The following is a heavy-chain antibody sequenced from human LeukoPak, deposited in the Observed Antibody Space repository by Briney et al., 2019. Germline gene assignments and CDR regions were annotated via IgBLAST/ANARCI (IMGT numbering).Heavy chain of an antibody. Sequence: PGGSLRLSCAASGFTFSSYAMSWVRQAPGKGLEWVSAISGSGDITYYADSVKGRFTISRDNSKKTLYLQMNSLRAEDTAVYYCARVFDSGSQAYFYYMDVWGKGTTVTISS. V-gene: IGHV3-23*01. D-gene: IGHD3-10*01. J-gene: IGHJ6*03. CDR1: GFTFSSYA. CDR2: ISGSGDIT. CDR3: ARVFDSGSQAYFYYMDV.